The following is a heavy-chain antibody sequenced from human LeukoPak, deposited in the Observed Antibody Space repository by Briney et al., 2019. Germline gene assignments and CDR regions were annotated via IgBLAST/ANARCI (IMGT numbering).Heavy chain of an antibody. D-gene: IGHD3-22*01. J-gene: IGHJ3*02. V-gene: IGHV3-33*01. CDR3: ARAKDNSGRDAFDM. CDR2: IWYDGNNK. Sequence: PGRSLRLSCAASGFTFRSYGMHWVRQAPGKGLEWVAVIWYDGNNKYYTDSVKGRFIISRDNSKNTLYLQMNSLRAEDTAVYYCARAKDNSGRDAFDMWGPGTKVTVSS. CDR1: GFTFRSYG.